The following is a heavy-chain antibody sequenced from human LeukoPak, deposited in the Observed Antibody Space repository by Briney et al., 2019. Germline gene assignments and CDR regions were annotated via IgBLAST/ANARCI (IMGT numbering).Heavy chain of an antibody. CDR1: GFTFSSYS. CDR2: ISSSSSYI. Sequence: GGSLRLSCAASGFTFSSYSMSWVRQAPGKGLEWVSSISSSSSYIYYADSVKGRFTISRDDAKNSLYLQMNSLRAEDTAVYYCARSGGCSSTSCSPNFDYWGQGTLVTVSS. V-gene: IGHV3-21*01. J-gene: IGHJ4*02. CDR3: ARSGGCSSTSCSPNFDY. D-gene: IGHD2-2*01.